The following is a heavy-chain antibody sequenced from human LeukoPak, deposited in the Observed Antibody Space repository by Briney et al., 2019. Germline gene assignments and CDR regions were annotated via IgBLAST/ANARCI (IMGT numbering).Heavy chain of an antibody. CDR3: ARVGYDYVWRSYPLPYFDY. J-gene: IGHJ4*02. Sequence: SETLSLTCTVSGVSISSYYWSWIRQPPGKGLEWIGYIYYSGSTNYNPSLKSRVTISVDTSKNQFSLKLSSVTAADTAVYYCARVGYDYVWRSYPLPYFDYWGQGTLVTVSS. CDR2: IYYSGST. V-gene: IGHV4-59*01. D-gene: IGHD3-16*02. CDR1: GVSISSYY.